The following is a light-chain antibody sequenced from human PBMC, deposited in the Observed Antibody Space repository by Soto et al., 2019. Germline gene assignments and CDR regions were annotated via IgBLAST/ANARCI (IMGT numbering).Light chain of an antibody. CDR1: QTISNW. CDR3: QQYYGYWT. V-gene: IGKV1-5*01. J-gene: IGKJ1*01. CDR2: DAS. Sequence: DIQMTQSPSTLSASVGDRVTITCRASQTISNWLAWYQQKPGKAPKLLIYDASSLEGGVPSRFSGSGSGTEFTLSLSSLQPDDFATYYCQQYYGYWTFGQGTKVEIK.